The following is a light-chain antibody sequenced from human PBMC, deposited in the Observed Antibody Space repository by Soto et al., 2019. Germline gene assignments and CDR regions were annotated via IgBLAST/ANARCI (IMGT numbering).Light chain of an antibody. CDR1: SSNIGSNT. V-gene: IGLV1-44*01. Sequence: HSVLTQPPSASGTPGQRVTISCSGSSSNIGSNTVNWYQQLPGTAPKLLIYGNNQRPSGVPDRFSGSKSGTSASLAISGLQSEDEADYYCAAWDDSLTDPVVFGGGTQLTVL. CDR2: GNN. CDR3: AAWDDSLTDPVV. J-gene: IGLJ2*01.